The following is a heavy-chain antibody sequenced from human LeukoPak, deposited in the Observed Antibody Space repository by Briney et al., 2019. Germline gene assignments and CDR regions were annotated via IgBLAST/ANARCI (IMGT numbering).Heavy chain of an antibody. V-gene: IGHV4-59*12. CDR1: GGSLSNSY. CDR2: VYFRGSI. CDR3: ARIWRGGYSYHLLDY. Sequence: SETLSLTRTVSGGSLSNSYWSWLRQSPEKGLEFIGYVYFRGSIYYNPSLRGRVTIAIDKSKTQFSLKLSSVTAADTAVYYCARIWRGGYSYHLLDYWGQETLVTVSS. D-gene: IGHD5-18*01. J-gene: IGHJ4*02.